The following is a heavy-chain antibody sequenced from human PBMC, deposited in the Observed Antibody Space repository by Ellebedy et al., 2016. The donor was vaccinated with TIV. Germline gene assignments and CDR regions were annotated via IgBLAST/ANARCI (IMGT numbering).Heavy chain of an antibody. Sequence: PGGSLRLSCEASGLDFKNYAMNWVRQAPGKGLEWVSSIIGSGSRAHYADSVTGRFTISRDNSKNTVSLEMNSLGVEDEAVYYYASRTPQNGPYYYAMDVWGQGTTVTVAS. D-gene: IGHD2-8*01. CDR1: GLDFKNYA. J-gene: IGHJ6*02. CDR2: IIGSGSRA. CDR3: ASRTPQNGPYYYAMDV. V-gene: IGHV3-23*01.